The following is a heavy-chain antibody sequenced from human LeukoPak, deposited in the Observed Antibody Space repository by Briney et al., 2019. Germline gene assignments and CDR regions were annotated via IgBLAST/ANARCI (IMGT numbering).Heavy chain of an antibody. CDR2: FDPEDGET. D-gene: IGHD4-17*01. V-gene: IGHV1-24*01. CDR3: ATSNYGDYRSDY. CDR1: GYTLTELS. J-gene: IGHJ4*02. Sequence: ASVKVSCKVSGYTLTELSMHWVRQAPGKGLEWMGGFDPEDGETIYAQKFQGGVTMTEDTSTDTAYMELSSLRSEDTAVYYCATSNYGDYRSDYWGQGTLVTVSS.